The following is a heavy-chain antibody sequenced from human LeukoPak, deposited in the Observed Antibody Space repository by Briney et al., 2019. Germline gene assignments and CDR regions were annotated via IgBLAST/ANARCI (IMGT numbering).Heavy chain of an antibody. CDR1: GFTLSSYS. J-gene: IGHJ4*02. D-gene: IGHD3-3*01. CDR3: AKIGDDDFWSGPNACHFEY. Sequence: PGGSLRLSCAASGFTLSSYSMSWVRQAPGKGLEWVSAISGSSGNTYYADSVKGRFTISRDNSKNTLYLQTNSLKVEETAVYLCAKIGDDDFWSGPNACHFEYWGQGTLVTVSS. V-gene: IGHV3-23*01. CDR2: ISGSSGNT.